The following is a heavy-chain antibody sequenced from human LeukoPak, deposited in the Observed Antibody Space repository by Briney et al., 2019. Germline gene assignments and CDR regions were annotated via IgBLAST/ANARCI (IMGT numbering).Heavy chain of an antibody. CDR3: ARCNSPCLAGSYYMDF. D-gene: IGHD3-16*01. Sequence: GGSLRLSCAASGFIISSYWMTWVRQAPGKGLEWVANIKQDGSEKNYVDSVKGRFTVSRDNAKNSLYLQVNSLRVEDTAVYYCARCNSPCLAGSYYMDFWGKGTTVTVSS. V-gene: IGHV3-7*01. CDR2: IKQDGSEK. J-gene: IGHJ6*03. CDR1: GFIISSYW.